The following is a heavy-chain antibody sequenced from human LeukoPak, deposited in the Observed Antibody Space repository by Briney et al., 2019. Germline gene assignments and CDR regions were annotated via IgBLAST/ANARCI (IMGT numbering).Heavy chain of an antibody. CDR1: GSTFTSNH. D-gene: IGHD2-15*01. CDR3: AKEEGQVPGPLVVAGTYYFDY. V-gene: IGHV1-46*01. CDR2: INPSGRST. Sequence: ASVKVSCKASGSTFTSNHIHWVRQAPGQGLELMVIINPSGRSTNYAQKFQGRVTMTSDTSTSTVFMELSSLRSEDTAVYYCAKEEGQVPGPLVVAGTYYFDYWGQGTLVTVSS. J-gene: IGHJ4*02.